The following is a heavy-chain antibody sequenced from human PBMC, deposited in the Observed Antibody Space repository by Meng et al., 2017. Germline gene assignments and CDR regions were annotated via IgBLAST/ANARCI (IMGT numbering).Heavy chain of an antibody. CDR2: IIPIFGTA. V-gene: IGHV1-69*06. Sequence: SVKVSCKASGGTFSSYAISWVRQAPGQGLEWMGGIIPIFGTANYAQKFQGRVTITADKSTSTAYMELSSLRSEDTAVYYCARDEGYYDSSGYFLYWGQGTLVTVSS. D-gene: IGHD3-22*01. J-gene: IGHJ4*02. CDR3: ARDEGYYDSSGYFLY. CDR1: GGTFSSYA.